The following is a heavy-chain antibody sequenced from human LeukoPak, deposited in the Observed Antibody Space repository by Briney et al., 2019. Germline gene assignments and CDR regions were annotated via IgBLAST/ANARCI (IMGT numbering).Heavy chain of an antibody. CDR2: IIPIFGTA. J-gene: IGHJ5*02. V-gene: IGHV1-69*05. CDR1: GGTFSSYA. Sequence: SVKVSCKASGGTFSSYAISWVRQAPGQGLEWMGGIIPIFGTANYAQKFQGRVTITTDESTSTAYMELSSLRSKDTAVYYCARAKVLGLYNWFDPWGQGTLVTVSS. CDR3: ARAKVLGLYNWFDP.